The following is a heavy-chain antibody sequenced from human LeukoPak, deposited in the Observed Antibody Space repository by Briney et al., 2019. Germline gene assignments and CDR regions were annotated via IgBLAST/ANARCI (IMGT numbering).Heavy chain of an antibody. CDR3: ARLLVVVIPSSYWYFDF. D-gene: IGHD3-22*01. Sequence: SETLSLTCTVSGGSISSYYWSWIRQPPGKGLEWIGYIYYSGSTNYNPSLKSRVTISVDTSKNQFSLKLSSVTAADTAVYYCARLLVVVIPSSYWYFDFWGRGTLVTVSS. V-gene: IGHV4-59*01. J-gene: IGHJ2*01. CDR2: IYYSGST. CDR1: GGSISSYY.